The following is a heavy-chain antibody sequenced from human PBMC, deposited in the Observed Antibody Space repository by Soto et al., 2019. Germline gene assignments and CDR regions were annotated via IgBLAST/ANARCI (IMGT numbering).Heavy chain of an antibody. J-gene: IGHJ4*02. D-gene: IGHD3-16*01. CDR3: ARGGGGAALADFDY. CDR1: GFTFSRHA. Sequence: ESGEGLVQPGGSLRLSCAASGFTFSRHAMHWVRQAPGKRLEYVSAISSNGGSTYYADSVKGRFSVSRDNSKNTLYLQMDNLRTEDMAVYYCARGGGGAALADFDYWGQGTLVTVSS. CDR2: ISSNGGST. V-gene: IGHV3-64*02.